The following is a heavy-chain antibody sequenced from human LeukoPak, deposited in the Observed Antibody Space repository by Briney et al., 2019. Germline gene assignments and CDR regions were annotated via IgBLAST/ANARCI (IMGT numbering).Heavy chain of an antibody. V-gene: IGHV4-59*08. CDR2: IYFSGST. J-gene: IGHJ4*02. CDR1: GGPIYSYY. Sequence: SEPLSLLCTVSGGPIYSYYWMWLPQFPGKGVECIGYIYFSGSTTHNPPLKSRVTISLDQSKNQFSLKLTSVSGAGRAVYYCASHIYCNSTSCYDYWGQGTLLSVPS. CDR3: ASHIYCNSTSCYDY. D-gene: IGHD2-2*01.